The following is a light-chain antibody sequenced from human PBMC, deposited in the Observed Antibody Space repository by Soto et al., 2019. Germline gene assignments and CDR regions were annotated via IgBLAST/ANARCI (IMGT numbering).Light chain of an antibody. J-gene: IGKJ1*01. Sequence: EIVMTHSPATLSVSPGERVTLSCRASQSVSSNLAWYQQKPGQTPRLLIYDASTGATGIPARFSGSGSGTEFTLTISSLQSEDFAVYYCQQYNNWPRTFGQGTKV. V-gene: IGKV3-15*01. CDR2: DAS. CDR3: QQYNNWPRT. CDR1: QSVSSN.